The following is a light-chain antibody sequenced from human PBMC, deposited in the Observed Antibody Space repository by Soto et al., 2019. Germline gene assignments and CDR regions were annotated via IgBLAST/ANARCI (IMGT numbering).Light chain of an antibody. CDR1: QSITMW. CDR3: QQYNSYSWT. J-gene: IGKJ1*01. CDR2: KAS. V-gene: IGKV1-5*03. Sequence: DIHLTQSPSTLSASVGDRVTITCRASQSITMWLAWFQQKPGKAPKLLIYKASSLESGVPSRFSGRGSGTEFTLTISSLQPDDFATYYCQQYNSYSWTFGQGTKV.